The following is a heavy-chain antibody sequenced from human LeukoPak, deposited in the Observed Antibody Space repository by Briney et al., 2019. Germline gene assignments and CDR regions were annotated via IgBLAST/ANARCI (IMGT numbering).Heavy chain of an antibody. J-gene: IGHJ3*02. CDR1: GGSISSGDYY. Sequence: SQTLSLTCTVSGGSISSGDYYWSWIRQPPGKGLEWIGYIYYSGSTYYNPSLKSRVTISVDTSKNQFSLQLSSVTAADTAVYYCARDSNGRLEGPLSVVAFDIWGQGTLVTVSS. V-gene: IGHV4-30-4*08. CDR2: IYYSGST. D-gene: IGHD4-23*01. CDR3: ARDSNGRLEGPLSVVAFDI.